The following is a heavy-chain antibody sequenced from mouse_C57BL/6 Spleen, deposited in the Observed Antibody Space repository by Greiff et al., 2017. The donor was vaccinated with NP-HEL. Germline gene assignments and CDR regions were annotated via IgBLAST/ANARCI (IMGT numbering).Heavy chain of an antibody. V-gene: IGHV1-52*01. D-gene: IGHD2-5*01. CDR3: ANSNPYGYAMDY. J-gene: IGHJ4*01. CDR2: IDPSDSET. Sequence: QVQLQQSGAELVRPGSSVKLSCKASGYTFTSYWMHWVKQRPIQGLEWIGNIDPSDSETHYNQKFKDKATLTVDKSSSTAYMQLSSLTSEDSAVYYCANSNPYGYAMDYWGQGTSVTVSS. CDR1: GYTFTSYW.